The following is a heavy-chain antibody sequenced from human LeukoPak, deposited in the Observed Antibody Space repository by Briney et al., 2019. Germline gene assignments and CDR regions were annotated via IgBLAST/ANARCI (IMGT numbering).Heavy chain of an antibody. CDR1: GFTFSSYA. CDR3: ARDPTSPYGDYNFDY. J-gene: IGHJ4*02. CDR2: ISGSGGST. D-gene: IGHD4-17*01. V-gene: IGHV3-23*01. Sequence: GGSLRLSCAASGFTFSSYAMSWVRQAPGKGLEWVSAISGSGGSTYYADSVKGRFTISRDNSKNTLYLQMNSLRAEDTAVYYCARDPTSPYGDYNFDYWGQGTLVTVSS.